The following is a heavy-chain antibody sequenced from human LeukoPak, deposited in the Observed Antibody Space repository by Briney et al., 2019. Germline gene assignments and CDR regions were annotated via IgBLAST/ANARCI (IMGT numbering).Heavy chain of an antibody. V-gene: IGHV3-7*01. CDR3: ARELRTFDS. Sequence: GGSLRLSCTASGFTFSSYWMTWVRQAPGKGLEWVANIKHNGDELNYVDSVEDRFTISRDNAKNSLYLHMTSLRAEDTAVYYCARELRTFDSWGQGTLVTVSS. J-gene: IGHJ4*02. CDR1: GFTFSSYW. CDR2: IKHNGDEL. D-gene: IGHD3-16*01.